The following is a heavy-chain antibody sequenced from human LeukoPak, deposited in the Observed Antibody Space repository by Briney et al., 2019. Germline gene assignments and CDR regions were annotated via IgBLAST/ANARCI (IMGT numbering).Heavy chain of an antibody. J-gene: IGHJ4*02. CDR3: ARAPITSPFYFDY. Sequence: GGSLRLSCAASGFTFTSYAMSWVRQVPGKGLEWVSGINWSGGSTGYADPLRGRFTISRDNAKNSLYLQMDSLRAEDTALYYCARAPITSPFYFDYWGQGTLVTVSS. CDR1: GFTFTSYA. CDR2: INWSGGST. D-gene: IGHD2-2*01. V-gene: IGHV3-20*04.